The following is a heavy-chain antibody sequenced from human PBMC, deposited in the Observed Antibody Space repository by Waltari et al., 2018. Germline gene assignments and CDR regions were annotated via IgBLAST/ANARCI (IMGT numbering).Heavy chain of an antibody. CDR3: ARKGGRGYPYGPFYYDH. Sequence: EVQLVESGGGLVQPGGSLRLSCAASGFTFGDYWMHWVRQAPGKGLGWVSRINIDGGYISYTDSVKGRFTISRDNAKNTLFLQLNSLRADDTAVYYCARKGGRGYPYGPFYYDHWGQGTLVTVS. J-gene: IGHJ4*02. CDR2: INIDGGYI. CDR1: GFTFGDYW. V-gene: IGHV3-74*01. D-gene: IGHD5-18*01.